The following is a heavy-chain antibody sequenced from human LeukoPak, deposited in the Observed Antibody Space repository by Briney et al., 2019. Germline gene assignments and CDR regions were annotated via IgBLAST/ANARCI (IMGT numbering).Heavy chain of an antibody. Sequence: GGSLRLSCAASGFTFSSYAMSWVRQAPGKGLEWVSAISGSGGSTYYADSVKGRFTISRGNSKNTLYLQMNSLRAEDTAVYYCAKGGRGELHHFDYWGQGTLVTVSS. J-gene: IGHJ4*02. CDR3: AKGGRGELHHFDY. CDR1: GFTFSSYA. D-gene: IGHD1-26*01. CDR2: ISGSGGST. V-gene: IGHV3-23*01.